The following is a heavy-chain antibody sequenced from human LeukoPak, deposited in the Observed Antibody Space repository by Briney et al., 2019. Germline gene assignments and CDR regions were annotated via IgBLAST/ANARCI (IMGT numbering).Heavy chain of an antibody. J-gene: IGHJ3*02. D-gene: IGHD1-26*01. CDR2: IKSKTDGGTS. CDR1: GLTFTNAW. CDR3: ATDPGEWEPI. Sequence: GGSLRLSCATSGLTFTNAWMSWFRQAPGKGLEWVGRIKSKTDGGTSDYAAPVQGRFTISRDDSKSTLYLQMNSLKIEDTAVYYCATDPGEWEPIWGQGTMVTVSS. V-gene: IGHV3-15*01.